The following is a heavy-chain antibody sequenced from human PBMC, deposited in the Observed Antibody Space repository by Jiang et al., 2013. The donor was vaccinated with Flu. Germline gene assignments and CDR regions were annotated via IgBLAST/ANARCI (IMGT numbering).Heavy chain of an antibody. V-gene: IGHV6-1*01. D-gene: IGHD3-10*01. Sequence: QTLSLTCAISGDSVSSNSAAWNWIRQSPSRGLEWLGRTYYRSKWYNDYAVSVKSRITINPDTSKNQFSLQLNSVTPEDTAVYYCARGEGGWFGELYRFDYWGQGTLVTVSS. J-gene: IGHJ4*02. CDR2: TYYRSKWYN. CDR1: GDSVSSNSAA. CDR3: ARGEGGWFGELYRFDY.